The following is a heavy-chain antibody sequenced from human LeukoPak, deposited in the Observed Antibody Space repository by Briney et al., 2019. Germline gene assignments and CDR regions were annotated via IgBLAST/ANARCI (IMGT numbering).Heavy chain of an antibody. D-gene: IGHD1-26*01. V-gene: IGHV4-34*01. CDR2: INHSGST. J-gene: IGHJ4*02. CDR1: GGSFSGCY. Sequence: SETLSLTCAVYGGSFSGCYWSWIRQPPGKGLEWIGEINHSGSTNYNPSLKSRVTISVDTSKNQFSLKLSSVTAADTAVYYCARGIIVGAKFDYWGQGTLVTVSS. CDR3: ARGIIVGAKFDY.